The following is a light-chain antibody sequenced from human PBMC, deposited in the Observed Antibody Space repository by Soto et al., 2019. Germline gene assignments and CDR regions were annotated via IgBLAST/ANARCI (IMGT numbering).Light chain of an antibody. CDR1: QSISSW. CDR2: RAS. Sequence: DIQMTQSPSTLSASVGDRVTITCRASQSISSWLAWYQQKPGKAPKLLIYRASTLRSGVPSTFSGSGSGTDFTLTISSLQPEDFAIYYCQQSYTTPPTFGQGTKVDIK. CDR3: QQSYTTPPT. J-gene: IGKJ1*01. V-gene: IGKV1-39*01.